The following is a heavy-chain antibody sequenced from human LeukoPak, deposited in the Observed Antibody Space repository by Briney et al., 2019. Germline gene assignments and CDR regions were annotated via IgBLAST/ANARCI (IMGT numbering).Heavy chain of an antibody. Sequence: PGGSLRLSCAGSGFIFRSYDMSWVRQAPGKGLKWGSGTSGSAGSTFYADSVKGRFTISRDNSKNTLYLQLKRLRAEDTAIYYCAKDKEPTSVTTPYFDSWGQGGLVTVSS. CDR3: AKDKEPTSVTTPYFDS. J-gene: IGHJ4*02. CDR2: TSGSAGST. V-gene: IGHV3-23*01. CDR1: GFIFRSYD. D-gene: IGHD4-11*01.